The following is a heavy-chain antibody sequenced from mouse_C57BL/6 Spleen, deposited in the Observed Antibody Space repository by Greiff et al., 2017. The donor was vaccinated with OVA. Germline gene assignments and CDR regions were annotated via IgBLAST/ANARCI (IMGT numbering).Heavy chain of an antibody. CDR3: ARDIYYYGSSYADY. Sequence: VQLQQPGAELVKPGASVKMSCKASGYTFTSYWITWVKQRPGQGLEWIGDIYPGSGSTNYNEKFKSKATLTVDTSSSTAYMQLSSLTSEDSAVYYGARDIYYYGSSYADYWGQGTSVTVSS. CDR1: GYTFTSYW. J-gene: IGHJ4*01. CDR2: IYPGSGST. V-gene: IGHV1-55*01. D-gene: IGHD1-1*01.